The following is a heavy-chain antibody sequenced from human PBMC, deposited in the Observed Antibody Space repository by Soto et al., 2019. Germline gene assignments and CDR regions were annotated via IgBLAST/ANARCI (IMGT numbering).Heavy chain of an antibody. CDR3: ASRAVLPAALDY. CDR2: IRSKSSSDAT. Sequence: EVQLVESGGGLVQPGGSLKLSCAASGFTFSDSAMHWVRQASGKGLEWVGRIRSKSSSDATAYAASVKGRFTISRDDSKNTAYLQMHSLKTDDTAVYYCASRAVLPAALDYWGQGTLDTVSS. CDR1: GFTFSDSA. J-gene: IGHJ4*02. D-gene: IGHD2-2*01. V-gene: IGHV3-73*01.